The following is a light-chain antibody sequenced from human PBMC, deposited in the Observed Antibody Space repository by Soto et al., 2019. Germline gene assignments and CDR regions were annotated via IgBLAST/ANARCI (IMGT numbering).Light chain of an antibody. J-gene: IGKJ1*01. CDR3: QQYKSESPLK. Sequence: DIEMTQSPSTLSASVGDRVTITCRASQSISSWLAWYQQKPGKAPKLLIYKASSLESGVPSRFSGSGSGTEFTLTISSLQPDDFATYYCQQYKSESPLKFGQGTKVDIK. CDR2: KAS. CDR1: QSISSW. V-gene: IGKV1-5*03.